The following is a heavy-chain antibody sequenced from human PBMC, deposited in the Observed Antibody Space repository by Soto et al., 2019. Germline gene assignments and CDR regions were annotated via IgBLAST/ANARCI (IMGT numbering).Heavy chain of an antibody. CDR1: GFNFRSYA. Sequence: GGSQRLSSAASGFNFRSYAMSWVRQAPGKGLEWVSVISGSGGSTYYADSVKGRFTISRDNSKNTLYLQMNSLRAEDTAVYYCAKVRFGGSNAFDIWGQGTMVTVSS. CDR2: ISGSGGST. V-gene: IGHV3-23*01. D-gene: IGHD2-15*01. J-gene: IGHJ3*02. CDR3: AKVRFGGSNAFDI.